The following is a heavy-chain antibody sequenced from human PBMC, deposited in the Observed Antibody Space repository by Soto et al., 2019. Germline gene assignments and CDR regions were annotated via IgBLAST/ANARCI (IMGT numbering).Heavy chain of an antibody. CDR3: WREIVGATTLFAN. CDR2: IYYTGST. D-gene: IGHD1-26*01. CDR1: GDSINNYY. Sequence: SETLSLTCTVSGDSINNYYWNWLRQPPGKGLEWIGYIYYTGSTNYSPSLKSRVTISVDTSKSQLSLNLASVTAADTAVYYCWREIVGATTLFANWGRETRVTVSS. V-gene: IGHV4-59*01. J-gene: IGHJ4*02.